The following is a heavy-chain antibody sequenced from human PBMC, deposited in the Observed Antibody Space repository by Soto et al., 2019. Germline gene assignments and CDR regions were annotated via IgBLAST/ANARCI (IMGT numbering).Heavy chain of an antibody. CDR3: ARGDEATLRKNAFDI. CDR1: GFTFSSYS. CDR2: ISSSSSYI. V-gene: IGHV3-21*01. Sequence: EVQLVESGGGLVKPGGSLRLSCAASGFTFSSYSMNWVRQAPGKGLEWVSSISSSSSYIYYADSVKGRFTISRDNAKNSLYLQMNSLIAEDTAVYCCARGDEATLRKNAFDIWGQVTMVTVSS. D-gene: IGHD1-26*01. J-gene: IGHJ3*02.